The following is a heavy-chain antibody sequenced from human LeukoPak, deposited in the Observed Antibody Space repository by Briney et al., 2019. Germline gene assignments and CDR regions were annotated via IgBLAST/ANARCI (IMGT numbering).Heavy chain of an antibody. V-gene: IGHV4-4*07. CDR1: GGSISSYY. Sequence: SETLSLTCTVSGGSISSYYWSWIRQPARKGLEWIGRIYTSGSTNYNPSLKSRVTMSVDTSKNQFSLKLSSVTAADTAVYYCARESTTTWGGRFDPWGQGTQVTAFS. CDR2: IYTSGST. CDR3: ARESTTTWGGRFDP. J-gene: IGHJ5*02. D-gene: IGHD2-2*01.